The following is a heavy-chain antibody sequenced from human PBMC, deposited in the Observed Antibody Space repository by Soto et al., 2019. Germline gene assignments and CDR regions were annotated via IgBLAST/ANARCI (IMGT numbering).Heavy chain of an antibody. CDR3: ARAVGFTTGRGCGLFDP. Sequence: QVQLHESGPGLVKPSQTLSLTCTVSGGFINSDDYYWSWIRQHPGKGLEWIGYISYRGNAYYQPSRKSRVSISADASKIQFSLRLASVTAADTAIYYWARAVGFTTGRGCGLFDPWGQGTLVSVSS. CDR1: GGFINSDDYY. CDR2: ISYRGNA. D-gene: IGHD3-10*01. J-gene: IGHJ5*02. V-gene: IGHV4-31*03.